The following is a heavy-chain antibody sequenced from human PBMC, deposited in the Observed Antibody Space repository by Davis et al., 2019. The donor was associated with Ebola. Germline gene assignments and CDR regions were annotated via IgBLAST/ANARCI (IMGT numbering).Heavy chain of an antibody. CDR1: GGSISSSNW. CDR2: IYHSGST. D-gene: IGHD4-23*01. Sequence: SETLSLTCAVSGGSISSSNWWSWVRQPPGKGLEWIGEIYHSGSTNYNPSLKSRVTISVDTSKNQFSLKLSSVTAADTAVYYCARSTVVTPGNNWFDPWGQGTLVTVSS. J-gene: IGHJ5*02. V-gene: IGHV4-4*02. CDR3: ARSTVVTPGNNWFDP.